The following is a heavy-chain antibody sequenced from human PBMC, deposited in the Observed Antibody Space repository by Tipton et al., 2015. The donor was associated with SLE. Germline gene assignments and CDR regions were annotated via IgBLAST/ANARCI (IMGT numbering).Heavy chain of an antibody. CDR1: GGSFSGYY. D-gene: IGHD3-10*01. J-gene: IGHJ6*02. CDR2: INHSGST. Sequence: TLSLTCAVYGGSFSGYYWSWIRQPPGKGLEWIGEINHSGSTNYNPSLKSRVTISVDTSKNQFSLKLSSVTAADTAVYYCARGGYYGSGSYYYGMDVWGQGTTVTVAS. CDR3: ARGGYYGSGSYYYGMDV. V-gene: IGHV4-34*01.